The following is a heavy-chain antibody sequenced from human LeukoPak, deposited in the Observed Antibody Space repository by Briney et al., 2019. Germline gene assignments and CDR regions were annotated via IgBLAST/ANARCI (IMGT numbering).Heavy chain of an antibody. D-gene: IGHD6-13*01. CDR3: ASTGYSNSWYDAFDI. J-gene: IGHJ3*02. CDR2: IYTSGST. CDR1: GGSISGYY. Sequence: SETLSLTCTVSGGSISGYYWSWIRQPAGKGLEWIGRIYTSGSTNYNPSLKSRVTMSVDTSKNQFSLKLSSATAADTAVYYCASTGYSNSWYDAFDIWGQGAMVIVSS. V-gene: IGHV4-4*07.